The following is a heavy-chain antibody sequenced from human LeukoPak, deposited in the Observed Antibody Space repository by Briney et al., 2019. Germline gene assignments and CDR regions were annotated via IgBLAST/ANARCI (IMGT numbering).Heavy chain of an antibody. Sequence: GASVKFSCKASGYTFTSYYMPWGGQAPGQGLEWMGRIIPILGIANYAQKFQGRVTITADKSTSTAYMELSSLRSEDTAVYYCARDRGLAYCGGDCYDNWFDPWGQGTLVTVSS. V-gene: IGHV1-69*04. CDR1: GYTFTSYY. D-gene: IGHD2-21*02. J-gene: IGHJ5*02. CDR2: IIPILGIA. CDR3: ARDRGLAYCGGDCYDNWFDP.